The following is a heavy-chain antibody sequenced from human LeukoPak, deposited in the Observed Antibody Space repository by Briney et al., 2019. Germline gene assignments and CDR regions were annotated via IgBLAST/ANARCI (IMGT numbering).Heavy chain of an antibody. J-gene: IGHJ4*02. CDR2: ISYDGSNK. D-gene: IGHD6-19*01. V-gene: IGHV3-30*18. CDR3: AKPPDGIAVAGTPDY. Sequence: GGSLRLSCAASGFTFSSYGMHWVRQAPAKGLEWVAVISYDGSNKYYADSVKGRFTISRDNSKNTLYLQMNSLRAEDTAVYYCAKPPDGIAVAGTPDYWGQGTLVTVSS. CDR1: GFTFSSYG.